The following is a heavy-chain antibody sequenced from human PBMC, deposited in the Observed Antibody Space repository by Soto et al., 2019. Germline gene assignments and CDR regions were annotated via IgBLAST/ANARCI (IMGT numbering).Heavy chain of an antibody. CDR3: ARGRYGDY. D-gene: IGHD1-1*01. J-gene: IGHJ4*02. CDR2: ISAHNGNT. Sequence: QVHLVQSGAEVKKPGASVKVSCKASGYTFTSYGITWVRQAPGQGLEWMGWISAHNGNTDYAQKLQGRVLVTRDTSTRTASMALMSLISDDTAVYYCARGRYGDYWGQGALVTVSS. V-gene: IGHV1-18*01. CDR1: GYTFTSYG.